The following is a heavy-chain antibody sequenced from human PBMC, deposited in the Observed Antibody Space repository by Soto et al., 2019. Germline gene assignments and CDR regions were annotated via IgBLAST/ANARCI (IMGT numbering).Heavy chain of an antibody. J-gene: IGHJ6*02. CDR3: ARFGGVIVIKSEYYYYGMDV. CDR2: ISAYNGNT. V-gene: IGHV1-18*01. D-gene: IGHD3-16*02. CDR1: GYTFTSYG. Sequence: SVKVSCKASGYTFTSYGISWVRQTPGQGLEWMGWISAYNGNTNYAQKLQGRVTMTTDTSTSTAYMELRSLRSDDTAVYYCARFGGVIVIKSEYYYYGMDVWGQGTTVTVSS.